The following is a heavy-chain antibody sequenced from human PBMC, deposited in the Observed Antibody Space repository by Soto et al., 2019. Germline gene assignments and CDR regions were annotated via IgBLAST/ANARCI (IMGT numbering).Heavy chain of an antibody. CDR1: VFTFSSYG. J-gene: IGHJ6*02. CDR2: ISYDGSNK. CDR3: AKDLRWEWLSVSGMEV. V-gene: IGHV3-30*18. Sequence: PGGSLRLSCAASVFTFSSYGMHLVRQSPGKGLEWVAVISYDGSNKYYADSVKGRFTISRDNSKNTLYMKMNSLRAEETAVYYCAKDLRWEWLSVSGMEVWGQGTTVTVSS. D-gene: IGHD3-3*01.